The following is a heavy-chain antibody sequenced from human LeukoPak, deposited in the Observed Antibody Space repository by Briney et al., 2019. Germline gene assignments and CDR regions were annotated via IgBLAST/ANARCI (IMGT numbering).Heavy chain of an antibody. CDR1: GFTFSDYY. CDR2: ISSSGSTI. J-gene: IGHJ4*02. V-gene: IGHV3-11*04. CDR3: ARGYYGGYRYGYYFDY. D-gene: IGHD5-18*01. Sequence: GGSLTLSCAASGFTFSDYYMSWIRQAPGKGLEWVSYISSSGSTIYYADSVKGRFTISRDNAKNSLYLQMNSLRAEATAVYYCARGYYGGYRYGYYFDYWGQGTLVTVSS.